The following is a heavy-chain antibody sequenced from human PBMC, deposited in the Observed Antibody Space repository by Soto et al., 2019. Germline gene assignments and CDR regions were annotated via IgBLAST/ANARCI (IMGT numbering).Heavy chain of an antibody. CDR2: ISAYNGNT. D-gene: IGHD3-10*01. Sequence: ASVKVSCQASGYTFTIYGISWVRQAPGQGLEWMGWISAYNGNTNYAQKLQGRVTMTADTSTSTAYMELRSLRSDDTAVYYCARGGGSGSDPYGMDVWGQGTTVTVSS. CDR1: GYTFTIYG. J-gene: IGHJ6*02. V-gene: IGHV1-18*01. CDR3: ARGGGSGSDPYGMDV.